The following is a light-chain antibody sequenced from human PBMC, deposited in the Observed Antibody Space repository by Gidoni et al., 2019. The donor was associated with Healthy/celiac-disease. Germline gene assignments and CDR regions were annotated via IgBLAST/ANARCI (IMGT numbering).Light chain of an antibody. Sequence: EIVMTQSPATLSVSPGERATLSCRASQSVSSNLAWYQQKPGQAPRLLIYGGSPRATGNPARFSGSGSGTEFTLTISSLQSEDFAVYYCQQYNNWPPLTFGGGTKVEIK. V-gene: IGKV3-15*01. CDR3: QQYNNWPPLT. CDR1: QSVSSN. J-gene: IGKJ4*01. CDR2: GGS.